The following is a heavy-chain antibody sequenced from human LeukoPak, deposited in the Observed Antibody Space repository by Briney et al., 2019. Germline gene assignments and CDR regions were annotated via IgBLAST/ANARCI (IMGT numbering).Heavy chain of an antibody. J-gene: IGHJ4*02. Sequence: PGGPLRLSCAAPGFTFSIYWMHWVRQPPGKGLVWVSRINSDGSSTSYADSVKGRFTISRDNAKNTLYLQMNSLRVEDTALYYCARDAPGNTALDYWGQGSLVTVSS. CDR2: INSDGSST. CDR3: ARDAPGNTALDY. CDR1: GFTFSIYW. D-gene: IGHD5-18*01. V-gene: IGHV3-74*01.